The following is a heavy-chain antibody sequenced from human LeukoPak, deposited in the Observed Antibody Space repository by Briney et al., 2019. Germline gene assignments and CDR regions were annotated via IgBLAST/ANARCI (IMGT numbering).Heavy chain of an antibody. Sequence: PGGSLTLSCAASGFTFSSSWMSWVRQAPGKGLVWVANIKRDGSEKYYVDSVKGRFTISRDNAKNSLYLQMNSLRAEDTAVYYCAREGNWDLDQWGRGALVTVSS. J-gene: IGHJ5*02. CDR1: GFTFSSSW. V-gene: IGHV3-7*01. CDR3: AREGNWDLDQ. CDR2: IKRDGSEK. D-gene: IGHD1-1*01.